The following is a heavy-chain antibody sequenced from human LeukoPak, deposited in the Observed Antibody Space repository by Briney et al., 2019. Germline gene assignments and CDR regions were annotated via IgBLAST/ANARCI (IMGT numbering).Heavy chain of an antibody. CDR1: GYTFTDYY. J-gene: IGHJ4*02. V-gene: IGHV1-2*02. Sequence: GASVKVSCKTSGYTFTDYYMHWVRQAPGQGLEWMGWINPNSDGTNYAQKFQGRVTMTRDTSISTAYMELTSLRSDDAAVYYCASGGYYDGGVYYPLDYWGQGTLVTVSS. D-gene: IGHD3-22*01. CDR2: INPNSDGT. CDR3: ASGGYYDGGVYYPLDY.